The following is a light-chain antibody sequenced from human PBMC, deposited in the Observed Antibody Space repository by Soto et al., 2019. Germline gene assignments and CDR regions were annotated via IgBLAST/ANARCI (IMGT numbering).Light chain of an antibody. CDR1: SSDIGANNY. J-gene: IGLJ1*01. CDR2: EVN. Sequence: QSALTQPASVSGSPGQSITISCAGSSSDIGANNYVSWYQHFPGKAPKLIIFEVNNRPSGVSNRSSGSTSGNTASLTISGLQPEDEADYYCNSYTRASTHVFGTGTKLTVL. V-gene: IGLV2-14*01. CDR3: NSYTRASTHV.